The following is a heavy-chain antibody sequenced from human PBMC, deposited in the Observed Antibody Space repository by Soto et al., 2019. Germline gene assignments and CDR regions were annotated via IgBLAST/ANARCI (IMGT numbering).Heavy chain of an antibody. CDR3: ARGVLH. V-gene: IGHV4-31*03. Sequence: QVQLQESGPGLVQPSQTLSLTCTVSGGSISSGGYYWSWIRQHPGTGLERIGHISYIGSTYYNTSLKSRITISVDTSRNQFSLIVNSVTAADTAVYYCARGVLHWGQGTMVTVSS. J-gene: IGHJ4*01. CDR1: GGSISSGGYY. CDR2: ISYIGST.